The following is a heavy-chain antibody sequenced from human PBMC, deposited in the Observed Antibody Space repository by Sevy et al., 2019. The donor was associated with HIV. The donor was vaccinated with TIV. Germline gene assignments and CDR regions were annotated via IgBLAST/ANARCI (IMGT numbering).Heavy chain of an antibody. D-gene: IGHD3-22*01. J-gene: IGHJ4*02. CDR3: TRVGGFYDKGFDS. Sequence: SETLSLTCSVFGASLSDYYWSWIRQPPGKGLEWIGEIHQSGSTNYNPSLRSRVIISVDRSKNQFSLNLRSVTAADTAVYFCTRVGGFYDKGFDSWGQGPLVTVSS. CDR1: GASLSDYY. CDR2: IHQSGST. V-gene: IGHV4-34*01.